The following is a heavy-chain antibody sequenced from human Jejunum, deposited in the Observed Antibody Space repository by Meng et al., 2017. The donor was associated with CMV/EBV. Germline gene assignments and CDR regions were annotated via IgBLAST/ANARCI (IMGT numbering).Heavy chain of an antibody. J-gene: IGHJ6*02. D-gene: IGHD1-14*01. CDR2: ISSYGSRI. V-gene: IGHV3-21*01. Sequence: FTSFSMNWVRQAPGKGLEWVSSISSYGSRIYYADSVKGRFTISRDNAKNSVFLQMNSLRAEDAAVYYCARDNHPGNYYYYYGVDFWGQGTTVTVSS. CDR3: ARDNHPGNYYYYYGVDF. CDR1: FTSFS.